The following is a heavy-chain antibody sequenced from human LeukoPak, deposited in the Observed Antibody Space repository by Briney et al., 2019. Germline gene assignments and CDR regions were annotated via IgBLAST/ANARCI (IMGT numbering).Heavy chain of an antibody. J-gene: IGHJ4*02. V-gene: IGHV3-30-3*01. CDR3: ARDGGYSYGFSDY. CDR2: ISYDGSNK. CDR1: GFTFSSYA. Sequence: GRSLRLSCAASGFTFSSYAMHWVRQAPGKGLEWVAVISYDGSNKYYADSVKGRFTISRDNAKNSLYLQMNSLRAEDTAVYYCARDGGYSYGFSDYWGQGTLVTVSS. D-gene: IGHD5-18*01.